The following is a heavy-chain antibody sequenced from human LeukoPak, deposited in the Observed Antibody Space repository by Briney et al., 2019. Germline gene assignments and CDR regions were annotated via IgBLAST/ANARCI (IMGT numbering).Heavy chain of an antibody. D-gene: IGHD3-16*02. Sequence: GRSLRLSCAASGFTFSSYAMHRVRQAPGKGLEWVAVISYDGSNKYYADSVKGRFTISRDNSKNTLYLQMNSLRAEDTAVYYCAREGNYDYVWGSYRQAWYFDYWGQGTLVTVSS. CDR1: GFTFSSYA. CDR2: ISYDGSNK. V-gene: IGHV3-30-3*01. J-gene: IGHJ4*02. CDR3: AREGNYDYVWGSYRQAWYFDY.